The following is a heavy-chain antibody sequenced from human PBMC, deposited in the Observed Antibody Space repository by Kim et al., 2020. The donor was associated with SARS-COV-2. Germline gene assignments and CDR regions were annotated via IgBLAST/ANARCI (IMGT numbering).Heavy chain of an antibody. D-gene: IGHD3-3*01. CDR3: ARGLDTHVLRFLEWLPPLDY. Sequence: RVTISVDTSKNQFSLKLSSVTAADTAVYYCARGLDTHVLRFLEWLPPLDYWGQGTLVTVSS. J-gene: IGHJ4*02. V-gene: IGHV4-34*01.